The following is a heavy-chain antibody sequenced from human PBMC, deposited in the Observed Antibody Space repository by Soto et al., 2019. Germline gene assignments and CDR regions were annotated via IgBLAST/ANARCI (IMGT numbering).Heavy chain of an antibody. Sequence: QITLEESGVKPTQTLTLTCTFSGFSLSTYGVGVAWIRQPPGKALEWLAVIYWDDDKRYSPSLRNRLTITKDTSNNQGALTMTNMDPGDTATYYGAHRRWAGEVPWEGGALDYWGQGTLVTVSS. J-gene: IGHJ4*02. CDR1: GFSLSTYGVG. CDR3: AHRRWAGEVPWEGGALDY. CDR2: IYWDDDK. D-gene: IGHD3-10*01. V-gene: IGHV2-5*02.